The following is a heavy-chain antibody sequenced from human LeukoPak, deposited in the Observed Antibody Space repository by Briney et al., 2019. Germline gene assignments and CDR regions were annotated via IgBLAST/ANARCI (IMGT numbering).Heavy chain of an antibody. Sequence: ASVKVSCKASGYTFTSYYMHWVRQAPGQGLEWMGIINPSGGSTSYAQKFQGRVTITKDTSTTTVYMELSSLRSEDTAVYYCAFNDGDSVDYWGQGPRVTVSS. D-gene: IGHD5-24*01. CDR1: GYTFTSYY. V-gene: IGHV1-46*01. CDR2: INPSGGST. CDR3: AFNDGDSVDY. J-gene: IGHJ4*02.